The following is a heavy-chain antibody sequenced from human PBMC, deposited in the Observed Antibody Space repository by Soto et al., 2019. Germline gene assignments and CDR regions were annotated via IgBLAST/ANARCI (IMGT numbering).Heavy chain of an antibody. CDR3: AKSVAVAGTPY. V-gene: IGHV3-23*01. CDR2: LSGSGSST. D-gene: IGHD6-19*01. J-gene: IGHJ4*02. Sequence: GSLRLSCAASGFTFNNYAMSWVRQAPGKGLEWVSTLSGSGSSTYYADSVKGRFTISRDNSKNTLYLQMNSLRAEDTAVYYCAKSVAVAGTPYWGQGTLVTVSS. CDR1: GFTFNNYA.